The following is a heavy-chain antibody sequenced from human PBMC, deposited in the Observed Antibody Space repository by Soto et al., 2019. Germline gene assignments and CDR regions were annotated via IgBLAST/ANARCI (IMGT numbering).Heavy chain of an antibody. J-gene: IGHJ3*02. CDR2: ISAGGGST. V-gene: IGHV3-23*01. Sequence: GGSLRLSCAASEFTFSSYAMSWVRQAPGKGLEWVSTISAGGGSTYYPDSVKGRFTISRDNSKNTLYVQMNSLRAEDTAVYYCAKSYSSSSKDAFDIWGQGTMVTVSS. CDR1: EFTFSSYA. CDR3: AKSYSSSSKDAFDI. D-gene: IGHD6-6*01.